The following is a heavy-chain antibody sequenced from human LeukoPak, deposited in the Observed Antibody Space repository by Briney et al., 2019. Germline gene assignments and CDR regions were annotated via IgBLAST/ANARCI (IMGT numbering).Heavy chain of an antibody. CDR2: IYHSGST. Sequence: PSETLSLTCAVSGGSISSGGYSWSWIRQPPGKGLEWIGYIYHSGSTYYNPSLKSRVTISVDRSKNQFSLKLSSVTAADTAVYYCARAGFTIFGVVFDYWGQGTLVTVSS. V-gene: IGHV4-30-2*01. D-gene: IGHD3-3*01. CDR1: GGSISSGGYS. CDR3: ARAGFTIFGVVFDY. J-gene: IGHJ4*02.